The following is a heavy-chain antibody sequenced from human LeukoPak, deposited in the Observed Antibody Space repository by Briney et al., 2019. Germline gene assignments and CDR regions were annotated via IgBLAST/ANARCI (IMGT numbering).Heavy chain of an antibody. V-gene: IGHV3-23*01. D-gene: IGHD1-1*01. CDR3: AKDRDSTSSRSTYFDS. J-gene: IGHJ4*02. CDR1: GFTFSNYA. Sequence: GGSLRLSCAASGFTFSNYAMSWVRQAPGKGLEWVSGISGSGGGTYYADSVKGRLTISRDNSKNTLYLQMNSLRAEDTALYYCAKDRDSTSSRSTYFDSWGQGTLVSVSS. CDR2: ISGSGGGT.